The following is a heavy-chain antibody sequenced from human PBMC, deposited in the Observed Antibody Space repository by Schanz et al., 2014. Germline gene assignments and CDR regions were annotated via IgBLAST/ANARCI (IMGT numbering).Heavy chain of an antibody. V-gene: IGHV3-48*01. CDR2: ISRSSSTI. CDR3: ARDGGRDGYNLAFDV. CDR1: GFTFSNYN. Sequence: DVQLVESGGGLVQPGGSLRLSCEASGFTFSNYNMNWVRQAPGKGLEWVSYISRSSSTIYYTDSVKGRFIISRDSSKNTLFLQMNSLRAEDTAVYFCARDGGRDGYNLAFDVWGQGTLVTVSS. J-gene: IGHJ3*01. D-gene: IGHD5-12*01.